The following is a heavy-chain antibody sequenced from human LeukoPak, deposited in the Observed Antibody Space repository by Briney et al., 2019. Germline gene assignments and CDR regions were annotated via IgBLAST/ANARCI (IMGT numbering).Heavy chain of an antibody. CDR3: VRSAFHAGSGNYYDY. CDR1: GFTFNNYW. Sequence: GGSLRLSCTASGFTFNNYWMHWVRQAPGKGPVWVSRINTDGSSTSYADSVKGRFTISRDNAKNTLYLQVNSLRAEDTAVYYCVRSAFHAGSGNYYDYWGQGTLVTVSS. D-gene: IGHD3-22*01. J-gene: IGHJ4*02. V-gene: IGHV3-74*01. CDR2: INTDGSST.